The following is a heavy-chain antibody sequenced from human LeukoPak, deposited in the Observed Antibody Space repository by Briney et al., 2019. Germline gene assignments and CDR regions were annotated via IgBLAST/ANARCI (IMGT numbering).Heavy chain of an antibody. D-gene: IGHD2/OR15-2a*01. CDR3: AKDAPLYYSNFDF. J-gene: IGHJ4*02. V-gene: IGHV3-23*01. Sequence: GGSLRLSCAASGFTFSSYAMSGVRQAPGKGLEWVSAISGSGDSTYYADSVRGRFTISRDNSKNTLSLQMNSLRAQDTAVYYCAKDAPLYYSNFDFWGQGTLVTVSS. CDR1: GFTFSSYA. CDR2: ISGSGDST.